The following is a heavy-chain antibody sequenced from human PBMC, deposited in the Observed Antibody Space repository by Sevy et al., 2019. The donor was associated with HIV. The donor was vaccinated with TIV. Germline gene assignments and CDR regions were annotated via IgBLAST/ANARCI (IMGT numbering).Heavy chain of an antibody. D-gene: IGHD6-19*01. J-gene: IGHJ3*02. V-gene: IGHV3-23*01. CDR1: GFTFSKFA. Sequence: GGSLRLSCAASGFTFSKFAMSWVRQAPGKGLEWVSGISYNGASTDYADSVKGRFTISRDNSKNTVSLQMNNLGAEDTAVYFWAKEFFYRSGRVGGTKDVVDIWGQGTRVTVSS. CDR3: AKEFFYRSGRVGGTKDVVDI. CDR2: ISYNGAST.